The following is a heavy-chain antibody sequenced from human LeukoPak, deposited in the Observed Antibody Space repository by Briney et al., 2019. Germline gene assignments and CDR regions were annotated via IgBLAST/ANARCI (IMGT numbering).Heavy chain of an antibody. CDR3: AREAAGWSRDY. D-gene: IGHD6-19*01. CDR2: ITPGTTDI. J-gene: IGHJ4*02. CDR1: GFTFSTYS. Sequence: GGSLRLSCAASGFTFSTYSMDWVRQAPGKGLQWGSTITPGTTDIYYEDSVKGRFTNSRDDAKNLVYLQMNSLRAEDTAVYFCAREAAGWSRDYWGQGTLVTVSS. V-gene: IGHV3-21*01.